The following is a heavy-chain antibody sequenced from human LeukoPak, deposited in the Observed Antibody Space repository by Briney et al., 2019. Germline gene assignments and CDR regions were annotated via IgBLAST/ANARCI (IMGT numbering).Heavy chain of an antibody. CDR2: IYYSVTT. CDR1: GVSISSSDYY. D-gene: IGHD4-23*01. CDR3: ARDRLRWPKIDY. J-gene: IGHJ4*02. V-gene: IGHV4-39*07. Sequence: PSETLSLTCTVSGVSISSSDYYWGWLRQPPGKGLEWIGSIYYSVTTYYNPSLKSRVTISVDTSKNQFSLKLNSVTAADTAVYYCARDRLRWPKIDYWGQGTLVTVSS.